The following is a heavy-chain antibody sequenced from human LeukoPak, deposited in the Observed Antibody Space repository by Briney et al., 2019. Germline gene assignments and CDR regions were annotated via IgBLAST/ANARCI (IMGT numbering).Heavy chain of an antibody. CDR1: GFTFSSYG. CDR2: VQYDGSDK. J-gene: IGHJ4*02. CDR3: ARVQHIVATMPFDY. V-gene: IGHV3-30*02. Sequence: PGGSLRLSCAASGFTFSSYGMHWVRQAPGKGLEWVAFVQYDGSDKYYADSVKGRFTISGDNAKNSLYLQMNSLRAEDTAVYYCARVQHIVATMPFDYWGQGTLVTVSS. D-gene: IGHD5-12*01.